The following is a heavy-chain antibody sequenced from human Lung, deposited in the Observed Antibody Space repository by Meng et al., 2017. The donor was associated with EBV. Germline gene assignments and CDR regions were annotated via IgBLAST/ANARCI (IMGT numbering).Heavy chain of an antibody. CDR1: GGSISSISYN. J-gene: IGHJ5*02. V-gene: IGHV4-39*01. CDR2: IYYSGST. CDR3: ARLPIVVVTGSWFDP. D-gene: IGHD3-22*01. Sequence: LQWHAFGPRLVKPSETLSRPCTVSGGSISSISYNWGWIRQPPGKGLEWIGSIYYSGSTYYNPSLKSRVTISVDTSKNQFSLKLSSVTAADTAVYYCARLPIVVVTGSWFDPWGQGTLVTVSS.